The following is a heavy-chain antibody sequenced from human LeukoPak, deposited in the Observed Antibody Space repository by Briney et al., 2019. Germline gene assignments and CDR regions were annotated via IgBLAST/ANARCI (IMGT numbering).Heavy chain of an antibody. V-gene: IGHV1-69*02. CDR2: IIPILGIA. D-gene: IGHD2-2*01. CDR1: GGTFSSYT. CDR3: ASDPRYCSSTSCYRP. Sequence: SVKVSCKASGGTFSSYTISWVRQAPGQGLEWMGRIIPILGIANYAQKFQGRVTITADKSTSTAYMELSSLRSEGTAVYYCASDPRYCSSTSCYRPWGQGTLVTVSS. J-gene: IGHJ5*02.